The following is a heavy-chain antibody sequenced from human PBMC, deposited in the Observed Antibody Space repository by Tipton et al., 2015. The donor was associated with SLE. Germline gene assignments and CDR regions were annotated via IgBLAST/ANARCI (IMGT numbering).Heavy chain of an antibody. V-gene: IGHV4-59*12. CDR3: ASLRDSSGYYSGY. Sequence: TLSLTCTVSGGSISSYYWSWIRQPPGKGLEWIGYIYYSGSTYYNPSLKSRVTISVDTSKNQFSLKLSSVTAADTAVYYCASLRDSSGYYSGYWGQGTLVTVSS. CDR2: IYYSGST. D-gene: IGHD3-22*01. CDR1: GGSISSYY. J-gene: IGHJ4*02.